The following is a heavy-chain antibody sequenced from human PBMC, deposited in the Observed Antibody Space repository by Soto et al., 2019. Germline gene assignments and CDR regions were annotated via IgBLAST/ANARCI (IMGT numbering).Heavy chain of an antibody. CDR2: MNPNSGNT. CDR3: ARERSAAGTGWFDP. V-gene: IGHV1-8*01. Sequence: QVQLVQSGAEVKKPGASVKVACKASGYTFTSYDINWVRQATGQGLEWMGWMNPNSGNTGYAQKFQGRVTMTRNTSISTAYMELSSLRSEDTAVYYCARERSAAGTGWFDPWGQGTLVTVSS. D-gene: IGHD6-13*01. CDR1: GYTFTSYD. J-gene: IGHJ5*02.